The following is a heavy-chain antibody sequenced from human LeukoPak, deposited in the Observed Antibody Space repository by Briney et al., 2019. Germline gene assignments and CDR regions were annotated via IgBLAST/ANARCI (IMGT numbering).Heavy chain of an antibody. CDR2: IYTSGST. CDR3: AREVGGSGTYFDAFDI. J-gene: IGHJ3*02. Sequence: SETLSLTCTVSGGSISSYYWSWIRQPAGKGLEWIGRIYTSGSTNYNPSLKSRVTMSVDTSKNQFSLKLSSVTAADTAVYYCAREVGGSGTYFDAFDIWGQGTLVTVSS. V-gene: IGHV4-4*07. CDR1: GGSISSYY. D-gene: IGHD1-26*01.